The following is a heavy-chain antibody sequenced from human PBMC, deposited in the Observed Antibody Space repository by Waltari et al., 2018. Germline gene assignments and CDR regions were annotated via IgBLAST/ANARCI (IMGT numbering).Heavy chain of an antibody. Sequence: QVQLQESGPGLVKPSETLSLTCAVPGSSISSGYYWGWTRQPPGKGLEWIGSIYHSGSTYYNPSLKSRVTISVDTSKNQFSLKLSSVTAADTAVYYCARQGMVVTLFDYWGQGTLVTVSS. J-gene: IGHJ4*02. D-gene: IGHD2-15*01. CDR3: ARQGMVVTLFDY. V-gene: IGHV4-38-2*01. CDR2: IYHSGST. CDR1: GSSISSGYY.